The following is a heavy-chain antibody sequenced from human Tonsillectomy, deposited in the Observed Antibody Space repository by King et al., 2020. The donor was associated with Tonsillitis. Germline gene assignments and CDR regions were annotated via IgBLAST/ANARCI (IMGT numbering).Heavy chain of an antibody. CDR1: GFTFNTYR. D-gene: IGHD3-9*01. CDR3: ARDRHDEMLTGYPYGMDV. Sequence: VQLVESGGGLVQPGGSLRLSCAASGFTFNTYRMNWVRQAPGKGLEWVSYISSGSSTIYYADSVKGRFTISRDNAKNSLYLKMNSLRDEDTAVYYCARDRHDEMLTGYPYGMDVWGQGTTVTVSS. CDR2: ISSGSSTI. V-gene: IGHV3-48*02. J-gene: IGHJ6*02.